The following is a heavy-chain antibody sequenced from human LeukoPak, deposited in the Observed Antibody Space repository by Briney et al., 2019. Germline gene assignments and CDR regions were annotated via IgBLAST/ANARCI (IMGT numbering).Heavy chain of an antibody. V-gene: IGHV3-13*01. D-gene: IGHD1-26*01. Sequence: PGGSLRLSCATSGFTFSNHAMHWVRQATGKGLEWVSAIGTAGDTFYPGSVKGRFTISRENAKNSSSLQMNSLRAEDTAVYYRVRQQTPHGNFDYWGQGTLVTVSS. CDR1: GFTFSNHA. J-gene: IGHJ4*02. CDR2: IGTAGDT. CDR3: VRQQTPHGNFDY.